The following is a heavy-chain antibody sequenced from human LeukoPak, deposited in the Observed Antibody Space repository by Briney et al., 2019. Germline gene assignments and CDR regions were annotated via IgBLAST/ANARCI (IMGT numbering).Heavy chain of an antibody. D-gene: IGHD2-15*01. J-gene: IGHJ4*02. CDR1: GFTLSDHN. CDR3: ARAPSGLDY. CDR2: TTNKAHSYTT. V-gene: IGHV3-72*01. Sequence: QTGGPLRLSCAVSGFTLSDHNMDWVRQAPGKGLEWVGRTTNKAHSYTTEYAASVKGRFTISRDDSQNSLYLQMNSLKTEDTAVYYCARAPSGLDYWGQGILVTVSS.